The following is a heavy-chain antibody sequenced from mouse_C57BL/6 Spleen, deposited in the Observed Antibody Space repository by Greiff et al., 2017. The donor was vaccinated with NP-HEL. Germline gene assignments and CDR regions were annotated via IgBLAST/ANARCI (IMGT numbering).Heavy chain of an antibody. V-gene: IGHV1-52*01. J-gene: IGHJ2*01. CDR1: GYTFTSYW. CDR2: IDPSDSET. CDR3: ARRSIYYGTFDY. D-gene: IGHD2-1*01. Sequence: QVQLQQPGAELVRPGSSVKLSCKASGYTFTSYWMHWVKQRPIQGLEWIGNIDPSDSETHYNQKFKDKATLTVDKSSSTAYMQLSSLTSEDSAVYYCARRSIYYGTFDYWGQGTTLTVSS.